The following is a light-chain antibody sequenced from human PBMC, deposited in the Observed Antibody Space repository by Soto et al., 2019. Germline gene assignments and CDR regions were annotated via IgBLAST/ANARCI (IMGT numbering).Light chain of an antibody. V-gene: IGLV2-8*01. CDR2: EVY. Sequence: QSALTHPPSASGSPGQSVTTSCTGTSSDVGGYNYVSWYQQYPGKAPKLIIYEVYKRPSGVPDRFSGSKSGNTAALTVSGLQAEDEADYYCSSYVGTNSYVFGTGTKVTVL. J-gene: IGLJ1*01. CDR3: SSYVGTNSYV. CDR1: SSDVGGYNY.